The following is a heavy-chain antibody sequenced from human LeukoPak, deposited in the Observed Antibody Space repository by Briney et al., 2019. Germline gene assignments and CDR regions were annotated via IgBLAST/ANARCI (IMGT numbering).Heavy chain of an antibody. V-gene: IGHV4-4*07. CDR3: ARVRPGYDSSGLDAFDI. J-gene: IGHJ3*02. Sequence: SETQSLTYTVSGRSISSYYWRWPRQPAGKGLEWIGRIYTSGSTNYNPSLRSRVTMSVDTSKNQFSLKLSSVSAADTAVYYCARVRPGYDSSGLDAFDIWGQGTMVTVSS. CDR1: GRSISSYY. D-gene: IGHD3-22*01. CDR2: IYTSGST.